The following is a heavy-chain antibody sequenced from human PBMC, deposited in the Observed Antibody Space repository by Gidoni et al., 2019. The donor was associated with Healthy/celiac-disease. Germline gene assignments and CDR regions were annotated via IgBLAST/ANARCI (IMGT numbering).Heavy chain of an antibody. CDR3: AKDRDRYYGSGTIDY. CDR1: GFTFSSYG. D-gene: IGHD3-10*01. Sequence: QVQLVESGGGVVQPGRSLRLSCAASGFTFSSYGMHWVRQAPGKGLEWVAVISYDGSNKYYADSVKGRFTISRDNSKNTLYLQMNSLRAEDTAVYYCAKDRDRYYGSGTIDYWGQGTLVTVSS. CDR2: ISYDGSNK. J-gene: IGHJ4*02. V-gene: IGHV3-30*18.